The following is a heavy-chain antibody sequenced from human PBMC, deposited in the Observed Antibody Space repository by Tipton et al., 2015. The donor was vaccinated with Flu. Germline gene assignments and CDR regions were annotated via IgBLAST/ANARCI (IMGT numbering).Heavy chain of an antibody. CDR2: IYTTGST. CDR3: ARDGPSGKYTD. D-gene: IGHD1-26*01. CDR1: GGSITRTNYY. Sequence: LRLSCTVSGGSITRTNYYWSWIRQPAGEGLEWIGRIYTTGSTNYNPSLENRLTISIDTSRNQVSLNVTSVTAADTARYHCARDGPSGKYTDWGQGSLVTVSS. J-gene: IGHJ4*02. V-gene: IGHV4-61*02.